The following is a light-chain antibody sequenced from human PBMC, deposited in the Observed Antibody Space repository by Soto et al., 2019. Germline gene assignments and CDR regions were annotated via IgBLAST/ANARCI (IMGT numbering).Light chain of an antibody. CDR1: SSDVGRYIY. CDR2: EVS. Sequence: QSVLTQPPSASASPGQSVTISCTGTSSDVGRYIYVSWYQQHPGKAPKIIMYEVSKRPSGVPDRFSGSKSGNTASLTVSGLQAEDEADYYCSSYGGSNNYVFGTGTKVTAL. J-gene: IGLJ1*01. CDR3: SSYGGSNNYV. V-gene: IGLV2-8*01.